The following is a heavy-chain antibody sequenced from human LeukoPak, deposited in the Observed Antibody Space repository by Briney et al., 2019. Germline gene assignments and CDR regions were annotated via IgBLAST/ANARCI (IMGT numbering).Heavy chain of an antibody. D-gene: IGHD6-6*01. CDR2: TYYRSKWYN. Sequence: SQTLSLTCAISGDSVSSNSAAWNWIRQSPSRGLEWLGRTYYRSKWYNDYAVSVKSRITINPDTSKNQFSLQLNSVTPEDTAVYYCAREKPQESIAAQPGQIYWYFDLWGRGTLVTVSS. CDR3: AREKPQESIAAQPGQIYWYFDL. CDR1: GDSVSSNSAA. J-gene: IGHJ2*01. V-gene: IGHV6-1*01.